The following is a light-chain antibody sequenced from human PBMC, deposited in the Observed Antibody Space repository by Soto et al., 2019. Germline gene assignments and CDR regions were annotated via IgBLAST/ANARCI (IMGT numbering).Light chain of an antibody. CDR3: HSYDSSLSGSV. Sequence: QSVLTQPPSVSGAPGQRVTISCTGSSSNIGAGYNVHWYQQLPGTAPKLLIYGNNNRPSGVPDRFSGSKSGTSASLAITGLQADDEADYYCHSYDSSLSGSVFGGGTKVTVL. J-gene: IGLJ3*02. CDR1: SSNIGAGYN. CDR2: GNN. V-gene: IGLV1-40*01.